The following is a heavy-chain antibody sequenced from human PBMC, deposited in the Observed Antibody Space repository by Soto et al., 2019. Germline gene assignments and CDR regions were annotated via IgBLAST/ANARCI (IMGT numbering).Heavy chain of an antibody. J-gene: IGHJ4*02. V-gene: IGHV3-30-3*01. Sequence: PGGSLRLSCAASGFTFSSYAMHWVRQAPGKGLEWVAVISYDGSNKYYADSVKGRFTISRDNSKNTLYLQMNSLRAEDTAVYYCARDYLGGLGYWGQGTLVTVSS. CDR2: ISYDGSNK. CDR1: GFTFSSYA. D-gene: IGHD2-15*01. CDR3: ARDYLGGLGY.